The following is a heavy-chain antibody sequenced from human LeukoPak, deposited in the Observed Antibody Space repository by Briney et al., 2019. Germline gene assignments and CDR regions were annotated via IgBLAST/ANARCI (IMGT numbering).Heavy chain of an antibody. CDR3: ARDLYDSGGYSSPIDY. V-gene: IGHV3-33*01. CDR1: GFTFGSYD. CDR2: IWYDGSNK. D-gene: IGHD3-22*01. Sequence: GGSLRLSCAASGFTFGSYDVHWVRQAPGKGLEWVAVIWYDGSNKYYADSVKGRFTISRDNAKNSLYLQMNSLRAEDTAVYYCARDLYDSGGYSSPIDYWGQGTLVTVSS. J-gene: IGHJ4*02.